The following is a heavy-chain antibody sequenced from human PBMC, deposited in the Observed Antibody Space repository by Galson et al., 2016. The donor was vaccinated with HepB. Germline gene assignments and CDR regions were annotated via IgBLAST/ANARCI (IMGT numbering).Heavy chain of an antibody. CDR1: GFTFVSSA. V-gene: IGHV3-23*01. CDR3: TKLVSVIPAGPTQMDGFDV. CDR2: ISKTGESV. Sequence: SLRLSCATSGFTFVSSAMNWVRQAPGKGLEWVASISKTGESVWYTDSVKGRFSISRDNSRNTVYLQMSSPRAEDTAVFYCTKLVSVIPAGPTQMDGFDVWGQGIMVTVSS. J-gene: IGHJ3*01. D-gene: IGHD1/OR15-1a*01.